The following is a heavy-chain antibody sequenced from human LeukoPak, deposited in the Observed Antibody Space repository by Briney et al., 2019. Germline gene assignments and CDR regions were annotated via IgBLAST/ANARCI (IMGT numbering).Heavy chain of an antibody. Sequence: AGGSLRLSCAASGFTFDDYAMHWVRQAPGKGLEWVSGISWNSGSIGYADSVKGRFTISRDNAKNSLYLQMNSLRAEDTAVYYCARVSYDFWSGPHSNWFDPWGQGTLVTVSS. CDR3: ARVSYDFWSGPHSNWFDP. J-gene: IGHJ5*02. V-gene: IGHV3-9*01. CDR1: GFTFDDYA. CDR2: ISWNSGSI. D-gene: IGHD3-3*01.